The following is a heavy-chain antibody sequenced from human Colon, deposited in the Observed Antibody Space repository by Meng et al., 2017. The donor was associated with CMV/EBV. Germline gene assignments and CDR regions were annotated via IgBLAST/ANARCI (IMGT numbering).Heavy chain of an antibody. CDR3: ARMFAASSGWFDP. D-gene: IGHD6-6*01. Sequence: TASGNIFSSAYVHWVRQAPGQGLDWVGMVSLTGERPKYAQKFQGRVTMTRDTSTSTFYMELSSLVSEDTAVYYCARMFAASSGWFDPWGQGTLVTSPQ. J-gene: IGHJ5*02. V-gene: IGHV1-46*01. CDR1: GNIFSSAY. CDR2: VSLTGERP.